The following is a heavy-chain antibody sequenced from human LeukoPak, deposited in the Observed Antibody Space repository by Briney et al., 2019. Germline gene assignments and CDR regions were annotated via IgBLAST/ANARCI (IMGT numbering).Heavy chain of an antibody. V-gene: IGHV1-18*01. Sequence: ASVKVSCKASGYTFTRYGISWVRQAPGQGLEWMGWISAYDGETNYAQNFQGRVTVTIDTSTTTAYMELRGLRSDDTAVYYCARDYVIASARTPNWFDPWGQGTLVTVSS. CDR3: ARDYVIASARTPNWFDP. J-gene: IGHJ5*02. CDR1: GYTFTRYG. D-gene: IGHD6-25*01. CDR2: ISAYDGET.